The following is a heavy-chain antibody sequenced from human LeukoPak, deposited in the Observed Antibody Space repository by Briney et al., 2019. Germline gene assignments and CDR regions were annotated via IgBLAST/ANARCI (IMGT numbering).Heavy chain of an antibody. D-gene: IGHD3-10*01. J-gene: IGHJ4*02. V-gene: IGHV3-23*01. Sequence: GGSLRLSCAASGFTFSSYAMSWVRQAPGKGLEWVSAISGSGGSTYYADSVKGRFTISRDNAKNSLYLQMNSLRAEDTAMYYCARDNYYSLDNWGPGTLVTASS. CDR2: ISGSGGST. CDR3: ARDNYYSLDN. CDR1: GFTFSSYA.